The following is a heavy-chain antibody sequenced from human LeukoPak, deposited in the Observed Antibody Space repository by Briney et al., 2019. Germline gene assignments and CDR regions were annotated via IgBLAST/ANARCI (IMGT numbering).Heavy chain of an antibody. CDR1: GYTFTSYG. CDR3: ARVVVYCSGGSCYSVPDWFDP. D-gene: IGHD2-15*01. J-gene: IGHJ5*02. V-gene: IGHV1-18*01. Sequence: ASVKVSCKASGYTFTSYGISWVRQAPGQGLEWMGWISAYNGNTNYAQKLQGRVTMTTDTSTSTAYMELRSLRSDDTAVYYCARVVVYCSGGSCYSVPDWFDPWGQGTLVTVSS. CDR2: ISAYNGNT.